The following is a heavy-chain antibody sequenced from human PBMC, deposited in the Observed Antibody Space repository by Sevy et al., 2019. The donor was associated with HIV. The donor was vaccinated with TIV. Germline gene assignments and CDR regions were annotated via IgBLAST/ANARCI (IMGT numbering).Heavy chain of an antibody. CDR3: AKPLPKYSYYYGMDV. CDR1: GLTFGEYA. J-gene: IGHJ6*02. CDR2: ISFDGSKH. V-gene: IGHV3-30*18. Sequence: GGSLRLSCGVSGLTFGEYAMHWVRQAPGKGLEWVALISFDGSKHYYADSVGGRFTISRDNSKNTRYLQMNGLRAEDTAVYYCAKPLPKYSYYYGMDVWGQGTTVTVSS. D-gene: IGHD2-21*01.